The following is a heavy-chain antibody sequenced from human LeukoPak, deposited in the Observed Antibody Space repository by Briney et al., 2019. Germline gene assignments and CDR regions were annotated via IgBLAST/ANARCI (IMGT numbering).Heavy chain of an antibody. CDR3: AKIGDDFWSGYLFDY. CDR2: IWYDGSNK. J-gene: IGHJ4*02. D-gene: IGHD3-3*01. V-gene: IGHV3-33*06. CDR1: GFTFSSYG. Sequence: GGSLRLSCAASGFTFSSYGMHWVRQAPGKGLEWVAVIWYDGSNKYYADSVKGRFTISRDNSKSTLCLQMNSLRAEDTAVYYCAKIGDDFWSGYLFDYWGQGTLVTVSS.